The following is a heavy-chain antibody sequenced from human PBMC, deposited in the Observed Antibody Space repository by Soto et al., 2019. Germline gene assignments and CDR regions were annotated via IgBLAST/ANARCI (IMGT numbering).Heavy chain of an antibody. J-gene: IGHJ5*02. D-gene: IGHD2-15*01. Sequence: QVQLVESGGGVVQPGGSLRLSCAASGFILSDFAMHWVRQAPGRGLEWVAVILKDGKSKYYADSVRGRFTISSDTSKDTIFLQLTSLRLDDSAVYYCAKTGCNGGSCFSWFDPRGQGTPVIVSS. CDR1: GFILSDFA. CDR3: AKTGCNGGSCFSWFDP. CDR2: ILKDGKSK. V-gene: IGHV3-30*04.